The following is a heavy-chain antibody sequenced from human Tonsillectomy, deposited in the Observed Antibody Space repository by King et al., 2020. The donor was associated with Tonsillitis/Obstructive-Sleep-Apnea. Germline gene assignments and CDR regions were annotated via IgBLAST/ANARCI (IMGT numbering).Heavy chain of an antibody. Sequence: VQLQESGPGLVKPSHTLSLNCTVSGDSIGTGGFYWSWIRQHPGKGLEWIGYIYYIGTTYYSPSLKSRVTISVDTSKNRFSLKLSSVTAADTPIYFCARGDDYDNFLDYWGQGTLVTVSS. J-gene: IGHJ4*02. CDR1: GDSIGTGGFY. CDR3: ARGDDYDNFLDY. CDR2: IYYIGTT. D-gene: IGHD4-11*01. V-gene: IGHV4-31*03.